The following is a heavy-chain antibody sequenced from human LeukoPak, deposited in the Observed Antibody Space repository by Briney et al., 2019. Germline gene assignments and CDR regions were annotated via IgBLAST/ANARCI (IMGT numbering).Heavy chain of an antibody. D-gene: IGHD6-19*01. Sequence: GGSLSLACGVSGFTFSSYSVNWVRQAPGKGVECVSFIFTSSCYIYYADSVKGRFTIYRDNDRNPLYLQMHTLKPEDTAVFSFSSQTTRRLPISVDDYFDYWGQGTLVTVSS. J-gene: IGHJ4*02. V-gene: IGHV3-21*01. CDR3: SSQTTRRLPISVDDYFDY. CDR1: GFTFSSYS. CDR2: IFTSSCYI.